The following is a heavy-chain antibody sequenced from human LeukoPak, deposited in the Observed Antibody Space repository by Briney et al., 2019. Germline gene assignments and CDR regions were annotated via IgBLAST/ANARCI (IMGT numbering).Heavy chain of an antibody. CDR1: GGSISSYY. CDR3: ARLNCGGDCYSGWFDP. CDR2: ISYSGST. D-gene: IGHD2-21*02. V-gene: IGHV4-59*08. J-gene: IGHJ5*02. Sequence: SETLSLTCTVSGGSISSYYWSWIRQPPGEGLEWIGYISYSGSTNYNPSLKSRVTISVDTSKNQFSLKLSSVTAADTAVYYCARLNCGGDCYSGWFDPWGQGTLVTVSS.